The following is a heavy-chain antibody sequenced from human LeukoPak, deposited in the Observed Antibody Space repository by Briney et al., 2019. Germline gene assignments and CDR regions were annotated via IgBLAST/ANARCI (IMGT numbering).Heavy chain of an antibody. J-gene: IGHJ4*02. CDR2: ISSSSSYI. D-gene: IGHD3-22*01. V-gene: IGHV3-21*01. CDR3: ARDKKREYYYDSSGPTLFDY. CDR1: GFTFSSYS. Sequence: GGSLRLSSAASGFTFSSYSMNWVRQAPGKGLEWVSSISSSSSYIYYADSVKGRFTISRDNAKNSLHLQMNSLRAEDTAVYYCARDKKREYYYDSSGPTLFDYWGQGTLVTVSS.